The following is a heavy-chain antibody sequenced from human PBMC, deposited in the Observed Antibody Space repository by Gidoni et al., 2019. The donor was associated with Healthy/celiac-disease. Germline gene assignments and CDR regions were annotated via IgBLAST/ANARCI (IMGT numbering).Heavy chain of an antibody. CDR3: ARVNSSSWYFGRVYYYGMDV. CDR2: MNPNSGNT. D-gene: IGHD6-13*01. J-gene: IGHJ6*02. V-gene: IGHV1-8*01. CDR1: GYTFPSDD. Sequence: QVQLVQSGAEVKKPGASVQVSCKAAGYTFPSDDLNWVRQATGQGLEWMGWMNPNSGNTGYAPKFQGRVTMTRNTSISTAYMELSSLRSEDTAVYYCARVNSSSWYFGRVYYYGMDVWGQGTTVTVSS.